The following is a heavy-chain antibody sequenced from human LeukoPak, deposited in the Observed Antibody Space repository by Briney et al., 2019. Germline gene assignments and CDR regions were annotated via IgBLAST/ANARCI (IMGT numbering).Heavy chain of an antibody. CDR2: ISSTSSTI. D-gene: IGHD4-17*01. J-gene: IGHJ4*02. CDR3: AGGPDYGGGFDY. V-gene: IGHV3-48*01. CDR1: GFTFSSYS. Sequence: GGSLRLSCGASGFTFSSYSMNWVRQAPGKGVEWVSYISSTSSTIYYADSVKGRFTISRDNAWNSLYLQMNSLWAEDTAVYYCAGGPDYGGGFDYWGQGTLVTVSS.